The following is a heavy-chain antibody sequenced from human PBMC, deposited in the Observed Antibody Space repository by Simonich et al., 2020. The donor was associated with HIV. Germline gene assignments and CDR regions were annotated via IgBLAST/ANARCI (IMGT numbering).Heavy chain of an antibody. CDR2: TNPNSGNT. J-gene: IGHJ6*02. Sequence: QVQLVQSGAEVKKPGASVKVSCKTSGYSFTSYDINWVRQATGQGLEWMGWTNPNSGNTGYAQKFQGRVTITRDTSISTAYMELSRLRSDDTAFYYCARVLTMAREVISHYAMDVWGQGTTVTVSS. V-gene: IGHV1-8*03. D-gene: IGHD3-10*01. CDR3: ARVLTMAREVISHYAMDV. CDR1: GYSFTSYD.